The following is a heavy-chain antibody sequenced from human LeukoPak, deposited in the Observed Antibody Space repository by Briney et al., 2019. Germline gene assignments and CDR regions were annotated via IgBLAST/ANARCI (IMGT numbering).Heavy chain of an antibody. CDR1: GGSISSSSYY. D-gene: IGHD3-10*01. J-gene: IGHJ5*02. V-gene: IGHV4-39*07. Sequence: SETLSLTCTVSGGSISSSSYYWGWIRQSPGKGLEWIGSIYYSGSTYYYNPSLESRLTISIDTSKNQFSLKLSSVTAADTAVYYCATSYYGSGTYYNWFDPWGQGTLVTVSS. CDR3: ATSYYGSGTYYNWFDP. CDR2: IYYSGSTY.